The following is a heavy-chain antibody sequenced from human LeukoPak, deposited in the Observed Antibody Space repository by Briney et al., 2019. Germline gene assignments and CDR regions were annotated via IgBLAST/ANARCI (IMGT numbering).Heavy chain of an antibody. J-gene: IGHJ4*02. CDR1: EFTFTTYG. CDR2: IYYDGSNI. V-gene: IGHV3-33*01. D-gene: IGHD1-1*01. CDR3: ARDWKTNSFDY. Sequence: PGRSVTLSCAASEFTFTTYGMHGVRQAPGKGREWVAFIYYDGSNIYYADYVKGRFTISRDISKNTLYLQMDSLRAEDTAIYYCARDWKTNSFDYWGQGTLVTVSS.